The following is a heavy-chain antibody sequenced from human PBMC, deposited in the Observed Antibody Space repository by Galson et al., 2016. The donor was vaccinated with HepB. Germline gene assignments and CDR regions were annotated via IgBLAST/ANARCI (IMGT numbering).Heavy chain of an antibody. Sequence: SLRLSCAASGFTFSTYGMHWVRQAPGKGLKWVSTIMHSGATTYYADPVRGRFTVSRDNFRNTLYLQMNNLRPEDTAVYYCSKEFGREVYGSSGPWGQGALVTVST. D-gene: IGHD3-22*01. CDR2: IMHSGATT. CDR1: GFTFSTYG. J-gene: IGHJ5*02. CDR3: SKEFGREVYGSSGP. V-gene: IGHV3-23*01.